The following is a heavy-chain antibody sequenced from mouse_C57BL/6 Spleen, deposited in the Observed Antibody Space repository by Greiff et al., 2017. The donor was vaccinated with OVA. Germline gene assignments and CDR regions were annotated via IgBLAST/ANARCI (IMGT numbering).Heavy chain of an antibody. J-gene: IGHJ4*01. CDR2: INPSNGGT. V-gene: IGHV1-53*01. CDR1: GYTFTSYW. Sequence: VKLQQPGTELVKPGASVKLSCKASGYTFTSYWMHWVKQRPGQGLEWIGNINPSNGGTNYNEKFKSKATLTVDKSSSTAYMQLSSLTSEDSAVYYCARFGVTTRGYYAMDYWGQGTSVTVSS. CDR3: ARFGVTTRGYYAMDY. D-gene: IGHD2-12*01.